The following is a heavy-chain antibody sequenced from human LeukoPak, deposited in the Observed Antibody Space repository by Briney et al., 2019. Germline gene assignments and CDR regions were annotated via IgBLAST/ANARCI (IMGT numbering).Heavy chain of an antibody. J-gene: IGHJ4*02. D-gene: IGHD6-13*01. CDR3: AKVCTKIAAAGGLDY. CDR2: ISGSGGST. V-gene: IGHV3-23*01. CDR1: GFTFSSYA. Sequence: GGSLRLSCAASGFTFSSYAMSWVRRAPGKWLEWVSAISGSGGSTYYADSVKGRFTISRDNSKNTLYLQMNSLRAEDTAVYYCAKVCTKIAAAGGLDYWGQGTLVTVSS.